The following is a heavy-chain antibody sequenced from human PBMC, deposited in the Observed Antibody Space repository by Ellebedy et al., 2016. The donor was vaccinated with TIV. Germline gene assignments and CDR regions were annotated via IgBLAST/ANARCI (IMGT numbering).Heavy chain of an antibody. CDR1: GFTFSRHY. V-gene: IGHV3-74*01. J-gene: IGHJ3*02. Sequence: GGSLRLSCVASGFTFSRHYMHWVRQAPGKGLVWVSRIKDDGSETSYVDSVKGRFTISRDSGKNSLYLQMSSLRVEDTAVYYCAKVWNPIEYGDFGNAFDIWGRGTMVTVSS. CDR2: IKDDGSET. D-gene: IGHD4-17*01. CDR3: AKVWNPIEYGDFGNAFDI.